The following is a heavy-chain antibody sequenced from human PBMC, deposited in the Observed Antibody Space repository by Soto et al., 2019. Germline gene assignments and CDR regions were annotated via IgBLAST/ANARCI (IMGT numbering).Heavy chain of an antibody. CDR1: GFTFSSHG. J-gene: IGHJ4*02. CDR2: ISYDGSNK. D-gene: IGHD6-13*01. V-gene: IGHV3-30*18. Sequence: QPGGSLRLSCAASGFTFSSHGMHWVRQAPGKGLEWVAVISYDGSNKYYADSVKGRFTISRDNSKNTLYLQMNSLRAEDTAVYYCAKGIAYDYWGQGTLVTVSS. CDR3: AKGIAYDY.